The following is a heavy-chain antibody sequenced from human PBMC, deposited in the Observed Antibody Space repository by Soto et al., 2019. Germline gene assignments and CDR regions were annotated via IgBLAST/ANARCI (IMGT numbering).Heavy chain of an antibody. CDR2: ISGSGGST. CDR1: GFTFSSYA. V-gene: IGHV3-23*01. Sequence: EVQLLESGGGLVQPGGSLRLSCAASGFTFSSYAMSWVRQAPGKRLEWVSAISGSGGSTYYADSVKGRCTISRDNCKDTLYLQMNSLRAEDTDVYYCAKLGYSYGPGYWGQGTLVTVSS. D-gene: IGHD5-18*01. CDR3: AKLGYSYGPGY. J-gene: IGHJ4*02.